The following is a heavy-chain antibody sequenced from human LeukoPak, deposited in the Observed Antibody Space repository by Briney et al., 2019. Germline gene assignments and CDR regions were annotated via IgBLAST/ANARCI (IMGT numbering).Heavy chain of an antibody. CDR1: GFTFNSYA. CDR2: ISDSGGNT. CDR3: ARHRSSWLIDY. J-gene: IGHJ4*02. D-gene: IGHD6-6*01. Sequence: PGGSLRLSCAASGFTFNSYAMSWVRQAPWERLQWVSGISDSGGNTYYADSVRGRSTISRDNSKSTLYLQMNSLRAEDTAVYYCARHRSSWLIDYWGQGTLVTVSS. V-gene: IGHV3-23*01.